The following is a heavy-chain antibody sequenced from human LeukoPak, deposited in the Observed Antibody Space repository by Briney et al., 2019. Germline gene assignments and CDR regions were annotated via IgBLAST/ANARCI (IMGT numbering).Heavy chain of an antibody. CDR2: IIPIFGTA. V-gene: IGHV1-69*05. CDR3: ARSDRNDFWSGYHSYYYYYMDG. D-gene: IGHD3-3*01. Sequence: SVKVSCKASGGTFSSYAISWVRQAPGQGLEWMGGIIPIFGTANYAQKFQGRVTITTDESTSTAYMELSSLRSEDTAVYYCARSDRNDFWSGYHSYYYYYMDGWGKGTTGTVS. J-gene: IGHJ6*03. CDR1: GGTFSSYA.